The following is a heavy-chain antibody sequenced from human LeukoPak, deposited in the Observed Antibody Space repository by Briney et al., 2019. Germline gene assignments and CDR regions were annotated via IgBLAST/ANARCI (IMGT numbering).Heavy chain of an antibody. D-gene: IGHD3-22*01. V-gene: IGHV1-18*01. J-gene: IGHJ4*02. Sequence: ASVKVSCKASGYTFTSYGISWVRQAPGQGLEWMGWISAYNGNTNYAQKLQGRVTMTTDTSTSTAYMELRSLRSDDTAVYYCARDKYYDSSGYYHSGPDYWGQGTLVTVSS. CDR1: GYTFTSYG. CDR2: ISAYNGNT. CDR3: ARDKYYDSSGYYHSGPDY.